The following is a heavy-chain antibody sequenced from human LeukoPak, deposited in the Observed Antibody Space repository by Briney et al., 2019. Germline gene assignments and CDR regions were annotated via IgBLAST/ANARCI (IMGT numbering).Heavy chain of an antibody. Sequence: GSSVKVSCKASGGTFSSYAISWVRQAPGQGLEWMGGIIPIFGTANYAQKFQGRVTITADESTSTAYMELSSLRSEDTAVCYCARGGRGLAAAFDYWGQGTLVTVSS. J-gene: IGHJ4*02. V-gene: IGHV1-69*01. CDR1: GGTFSSYA. D-gene: IGHD6-13*01. CDR3: ARGGRGLAAAFDY. CDR2: IIPIFGTA.